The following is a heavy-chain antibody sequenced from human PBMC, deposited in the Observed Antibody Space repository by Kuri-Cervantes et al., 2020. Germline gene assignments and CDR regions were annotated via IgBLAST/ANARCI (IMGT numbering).Heavy chain of an antibody. D-gene: IGHD3-3*01. CDR2: IYYSGST. CDR3: AREWPSDFWSGHITYYYGMDV. V-gene: IGHV4-59*01. Sequence: SETLSLTCTVSGGSISSYYWSWIRQPPGKGLEWIGYIYYSGSTNYNPSLKSRVTISVDTSKNQFSLKLSSVTAADTAVYYCAREWPSDFWSGHITYYYGMDVWGQGTTVTVSS. J-gene: IGHJ6*01. CDR1: GGSISSYY.